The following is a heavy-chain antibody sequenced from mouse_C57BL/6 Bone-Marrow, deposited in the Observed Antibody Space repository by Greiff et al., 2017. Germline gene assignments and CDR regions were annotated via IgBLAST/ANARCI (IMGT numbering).Heavy chain of an antibody. CDR2: IYPGDGDT. J-gene: IGHJ3*01. V-gene: IGHV1-82*01. Sequence: QVQLKESGPELVKPGASVKISCKASGYAFSSSWMNWVKQRPGKGLEWIGRIYPGDGDTNYNGEVKGKATLTADKSYSTAYMQLSSLTSEDSAVYFCARCSFAYWGQGTLVTVSA. CDR1: GYAFSSSW. CDR3: ARCSFAY.